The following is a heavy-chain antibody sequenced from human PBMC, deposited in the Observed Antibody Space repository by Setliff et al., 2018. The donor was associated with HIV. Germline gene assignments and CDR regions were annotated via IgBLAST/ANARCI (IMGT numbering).Heavy chain of an antibody. J-gene: IGHJ4*02. Sequence: GGSLRLSCAASGFTFSNYWMHWVRQAPGKGLVWVARIEGDGSSTHYADSVKGRFTISRDNAKNTVNLQMNSLRAEDTTVYYCARDRDGKDYWGQGTLVTVSS. CDR3: ARDRDGKDY. D-gene: IGHD2-15*01. CDR2: IEGDGSST. CDR1: GFTFSNYW. V-gene: IGHV3-74*01.